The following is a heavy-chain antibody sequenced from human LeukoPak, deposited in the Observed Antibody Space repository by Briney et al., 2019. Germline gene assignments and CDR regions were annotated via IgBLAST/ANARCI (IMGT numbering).Heavy chain of an antibody. J-gene: IGHJ1*01. CDR3: AKAPITMIVVVEYFQH. D-gene: IGHD3-22*01. CDR2: TARGGST. Sequence: GGSLRLSCAASGFTFSSYAMSWVRQAPGKGLEWVSITARGGSTYYADSVKGRFTISRDNSKNTLYLQMNSLRAEDTAVYYCAKAPITMIVVVEYFQHWGQGTLVTVSS. CDR1: GFTFSSYA. V-gene: IGHV3-23*01.